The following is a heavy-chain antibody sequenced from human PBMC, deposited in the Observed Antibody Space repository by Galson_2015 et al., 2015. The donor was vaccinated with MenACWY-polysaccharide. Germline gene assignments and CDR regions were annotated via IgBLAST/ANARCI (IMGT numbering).Heavy chain of an antibody. J-gene: IGHJ5*02. V-gene: IGHV3-74*01. Sequence: SLRLSCAASGFTFSSYWMHWVRQAPGKGLVWVSRTNGDGRATDYADSVKGRFTISRDNAKNTLYLQMNSLRAEDTAMYYCARAGGKYCSGANCDFNWFDPWGPGTLVTVSS. CDR1: GFTFSSYW. CDR2: TNGDGRAT. D-gene: IGHD2-15*01. CDR3: ARAGGKYCSGANCDFNWFDP.